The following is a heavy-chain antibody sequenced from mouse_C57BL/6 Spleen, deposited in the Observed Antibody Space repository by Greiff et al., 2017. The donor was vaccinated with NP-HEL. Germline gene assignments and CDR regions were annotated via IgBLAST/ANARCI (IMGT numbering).Heavy chain of an antibody. CDR1: GYTFTDYY. CDR2: IYPGSGNT. J-gene: IGHJ3*01. V-gene: IGHV1-76*01. CDR3: ARDGNYEVWFVY. Sequence: VQLQQSGAELVRPGASVKLSCKASGYTFTDYYINWVKQRPGQGLEWIARIYPGSGNTYYNEKFKAKATLTAEKSSTTAYMQLSSLTSEDSAVYFCARDGNYEVWFVYWGQGTLVTVSA. D-gene: IGHD2-1*01.